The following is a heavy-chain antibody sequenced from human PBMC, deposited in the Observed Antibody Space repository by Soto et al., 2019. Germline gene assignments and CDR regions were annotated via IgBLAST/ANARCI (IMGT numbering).Heavy chain of an antibody. V-gene: IGHV1-46*01. CDR3: AREKWLVRRNDPFDI. CDR1: GYTFINYY. D-gene: IGHD6-19*01. CDR2: INPNGGST. J-gene: IGHJ3*02. Sequence: ASVKVSCKASGYTFINYYMHWVRQAPGQGLEWMGIINPNGGSTTYAQKFQGRVTLTRDTSTNTVNMELSSLRSEDTAVYYCAREKWLVRRNDPFDIWGQGTMVTVSS.